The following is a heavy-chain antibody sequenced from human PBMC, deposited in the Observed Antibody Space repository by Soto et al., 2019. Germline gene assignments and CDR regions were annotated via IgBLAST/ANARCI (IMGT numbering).Heavy chain of an antibody. CDR2: ISGYNGNT. V-gene: IGHV1-18*01. Sequence: ASVKVSCKASGYTFTSYGISWVRQAPRQVLEWMGWISGYNGNTNYAQNLQGRVTMTTDKSTSTAYMELRSLRSDDTAVYYCARYCSSTSCSYPLGAFDIWGQGTMVTVSS. D-gene: IGHD2-2*01. J-gene: IGHJ3*02. CDR3: ARYCSSTSCSYPLGAFDI. CDR1: GYTFTSYG.